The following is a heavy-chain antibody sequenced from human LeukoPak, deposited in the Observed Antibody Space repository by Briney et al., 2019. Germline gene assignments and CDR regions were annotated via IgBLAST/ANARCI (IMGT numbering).Heavy chain of an antibody. CDR2: IKSKTDGGTT. J-gene: IGHJ4*02. CDR3: TTDRPLMYCSGGSCYHVHFDY. D-gene: IGHD2-15*01. V-gene: IGHV3-15*01. CDR1: GFTFSNAW. Sequence: GGSLRLSCAASGFTFSNAWMSWVRQAPGKGLEWVGRIKSKTDGGTTDYAAPVKGRFTISRDDSKNTLYLQMNSLKTEDTAVYYCTTDRPLMYCSGGSCYHVHFDYWGQGTLVTVSS.